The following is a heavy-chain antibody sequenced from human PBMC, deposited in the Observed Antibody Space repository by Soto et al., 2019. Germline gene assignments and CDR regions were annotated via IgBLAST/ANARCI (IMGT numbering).Heavy chain of an antibody. D-gene: IGHD6-13*01. CDR2: IIPILGIA. Sequence: SVKVSCKASGGTFSSYTISWVRQAPGQGLEWMGRIIPILGIANYAQKFQGRVTITADKSTSTAYMELSSLRSEDTAVYYRARDGIADLMDVWGQGTTVTVSS. CDR1: GGTFSSYT. CDR3: ARDGIADLMDV. V-gene: IGHV1-69*04. J-gene: IGHJ6*02.